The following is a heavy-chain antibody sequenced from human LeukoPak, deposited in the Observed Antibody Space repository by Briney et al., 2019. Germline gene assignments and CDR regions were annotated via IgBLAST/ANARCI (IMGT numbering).Heavy chain of an antibody. V-gene: IGHV1-24*01. CDR1: GYTLTELS. CDR3: AADGGAMVRGVIIHAFDI. CDR2: FDPEDGET. D-gene: IGHD3-10*01. Sequence: ASVKVSCKVSGYTLTELSMHWLRQAPGQGLEWMGGFDPEDGETIYAQKFQGRVTMTEDTSTDTAYMELSSLRSEDTAVYYCAADGGAMVRGVIIHAFDIWGQGTMVTVSS. J-gene: IGHJ3*02.